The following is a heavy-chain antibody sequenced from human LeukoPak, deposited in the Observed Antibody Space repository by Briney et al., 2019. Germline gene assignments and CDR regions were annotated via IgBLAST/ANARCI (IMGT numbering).Heavy chain of an antibody. CDR1: GYTFTGYY. CDR2: INPNSGDT. CDR3: ARDVWGVGAPRLDY. V-gene: IGHV1-2*02. Sequence: ASVKVSCKASGYTFTGYYMHWARQPPGQGLDWMGWINPNSGDTNFAQKFQGRVTMTRDTSISTAYMELSRLRSDDTAVYYCARDVWGVGAPRLDYWGQGTLVTVSS. J-gene: IGHJ4*02. D-gene: IGHD3-16*01.